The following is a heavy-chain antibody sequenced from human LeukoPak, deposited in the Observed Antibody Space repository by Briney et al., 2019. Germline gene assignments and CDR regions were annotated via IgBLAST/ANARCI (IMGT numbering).Heavy chain of an antibody. V-gene: IGHV4-38-2*02. CDR1: GFIFSDYY. CDR3: AREDSGNSDDSLDI. J-gene: IGHJ3*02. D-gene: IGHD4-23*01. Sequence: PGGSLRLSCTTSGFIFSDYYMSWIRQPPGKGLEWIGSIYFDGSTYYNPSLKSRVTISLHTSNNQFSLKLRSVTTADTAVYYCAREDSGNSDDSLDIWGQGTMVTVSS. CDR2: IYFDGST.